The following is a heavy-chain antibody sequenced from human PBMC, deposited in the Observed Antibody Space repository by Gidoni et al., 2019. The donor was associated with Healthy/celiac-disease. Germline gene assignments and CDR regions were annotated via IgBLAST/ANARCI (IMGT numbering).Heavy chain of an antibody. Sequence: QVQLVQSGAEVKKPGASVKVSCKASGYTFTSYYMHWVRQAPGQGLEWMGIINPSGGSTSYAQKFQGRVTMTRDTSTSTVYMELSSLRSEDTAVYYCARDRSVVVPAAIRPWYFDLWGRGTLVTVSS. CDR2: INPSGGST. D-gene: IGHD2-2*02. CDR3: ARDRSVVVPAAIRPWYFDL. CDR1: GYTFTSYY. V-gene: IGHV1-46*01. J-gene: IGHJ2*01.